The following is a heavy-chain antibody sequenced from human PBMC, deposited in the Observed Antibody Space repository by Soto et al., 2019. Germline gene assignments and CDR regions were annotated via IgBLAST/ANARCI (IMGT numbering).Heavy chain of an antibody. V-gene: IGHV3-33*01. Sequence: GGSLRLSCAASGFTFSSYGMHWVRQAPGKGLEWVAVIWYDGSNKYYADSVKGRFTISRDNSKNTLYLQMNSLRAEDTAVYYCARDVVAYYFDYWGQGTLVTVSS. D-gene: IGHD5-12*01. CDR1: GFTFSSYG. CDR2: IWYDGSNK. CDR3: ARDVVAYYFDY. J-gene: IGHJ4*02.